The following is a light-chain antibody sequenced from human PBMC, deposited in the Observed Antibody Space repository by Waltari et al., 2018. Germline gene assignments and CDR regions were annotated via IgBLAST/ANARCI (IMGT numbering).Light chain of an antibody. CDR1: QRINSN. CDR2: GAS. Sequence: IVITQSPATLSVPPGERATLSCRASQRINSNVAWYQQNPGQAPRLLSYGASTRATGIPARFAGTGSGTEFTLTISSLQSEDFAVYYCQQYNNWPRTFGQGTKVEIK. J-gene: IGKJ1*01. CDR3: QQYNNWPRT. V-gene: IGKV3-15*01.